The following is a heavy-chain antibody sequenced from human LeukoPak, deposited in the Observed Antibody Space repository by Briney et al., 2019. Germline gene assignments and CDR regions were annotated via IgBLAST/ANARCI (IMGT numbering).Heavy chain of an antibody. CDR2: INHSGST. D-gene: IGHD5-24*01. Sequence: PSETLSLTCAVYGGSFSGYYWSWIRQPPGKWLEWSGEINHSGSTNYNPSLKSRVTISVDTSKNQFSMRLSSVTAADTAVYYCARALRWLHGTYYFDYWGQGTLVTVSS. J-gene: IGHJ4*02. CDR3: ARALRWLHGTYYFDY. V-gene: IGHV4-34*01. CDR1: GGSFSGYY.